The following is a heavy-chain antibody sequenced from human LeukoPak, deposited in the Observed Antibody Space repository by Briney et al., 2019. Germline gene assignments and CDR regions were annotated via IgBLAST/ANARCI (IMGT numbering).Heavy chain of an antibody. J-gene: IGHJ4*02. Sequence: GWSLSLSCAASLFTFISYWRHWVGQAPGKGLVWVSRINSVGSSTTYADTVKGRFTISRDNAKNTLYLQMNSLRAEDTAVYYCAREFYCTSASCHDYWGQGTLVTVSS. V-gene: IGHV3-74*01. CDR1: LFTFISYW. CDR2: INSVGSST. D-gene: IGHD2-2*01. CDR3: AREFYCTSASCHDY.